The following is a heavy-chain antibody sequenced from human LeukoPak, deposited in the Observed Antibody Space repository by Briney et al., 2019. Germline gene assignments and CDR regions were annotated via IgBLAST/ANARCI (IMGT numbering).Heavy chain of an antibody. CDR3: ARDRQLGYCSSTSCYGYYYYYGMDV. V-gene: IGHV1-3*01. Sequence: ASVKVSCKASGYTFTYYGMHWVRQAPGQRPEWMGWIDGGNGNIEYSQKFQGRLSITRDTSATTDFMELSRLRSDDTAVYYCARDRQLGYCSSTSCYGYYYYYGMDVWGQGTTVTVSS. D-gene: IGHD2-2*01. J-gene: IGHJ6*02. CDR2: IDGGNGNI. CDR1: GYTFTYYG.